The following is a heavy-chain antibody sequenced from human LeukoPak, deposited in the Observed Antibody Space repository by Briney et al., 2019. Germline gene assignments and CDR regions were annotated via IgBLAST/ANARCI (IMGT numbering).Heavy chain of an antibody. CDR3: ARDNSYGNWFDP. D-gene: IGHD5-18*01. V-gene: IGHV4-59*01. CDR1: GGSISSYY. CDR2: ISYSGST. J-gene: IGHJ5*02. Sequence: SETLSLTCTVSGGSISSYYWSWIRQPPGKGLEWIGYISYSGSTNYNPSLKSRVTISVDTSKNQFSLKLSSVTAADTAVYYCARDNSYGNWFDPWGQGTLVTVSS.